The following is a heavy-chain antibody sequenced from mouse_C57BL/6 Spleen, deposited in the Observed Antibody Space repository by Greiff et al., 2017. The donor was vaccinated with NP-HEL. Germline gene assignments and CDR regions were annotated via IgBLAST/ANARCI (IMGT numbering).Heavy chain of an antibody. CDR2: IWTGGGT. CDR3: ARSYYDYDEAFYYFDY. CDR1: GFSLTSYA. Sequence: QVQLQQSGPGLVAPSQSLSITCTVSGFSLTSYAISWVRQPPGKGLEWLGVIWTGGGTNYNSAPKSRLSISKDNSKSQVFLKMNSLQTDDTARYYCARSYYDYDEAFYYFDYWGQGTTLTVSS. J-gene: IGHJ2*01. D-gene: IGHD2-4*01. V-gene: IGHV2-9-1*01.